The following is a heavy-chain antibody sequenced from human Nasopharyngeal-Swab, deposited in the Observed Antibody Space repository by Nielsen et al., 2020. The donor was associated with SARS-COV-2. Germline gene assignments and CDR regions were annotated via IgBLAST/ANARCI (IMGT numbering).Heavy chain of an antibody. J-gene: IGHJ4*02. Sequence: GGSLRLSCAASGFSFSTFWMHWVRQVPGEGLVWVSRINTDGRRTNYAEPVKGRFTISRDNVKNMLYLQMNNLRPEDTAVYYCARDLGGFGGYWGQGTLATVSS. CDR1: GFSFSTFW. CDR2: INTDGRRT. D-gene: IGHD4-23*01. V-gene: IGHV3-74*01. CDR3: ARDLGGFGGY.